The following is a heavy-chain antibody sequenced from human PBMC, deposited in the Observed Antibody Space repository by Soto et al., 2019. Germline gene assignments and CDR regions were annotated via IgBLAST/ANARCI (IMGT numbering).Heavy chain of an antibody. V-gene: IGHV4-59*01. CDR2: LYYGRSA. CDR3: ALRSMAVVPEY. J-gene: IGHJ4*02. CDR1: GDSISSYY. Sequence: QVQLQESGPGLVKPSETLSLTCAVSGDSISSYYCMWIRQPPGKGLESIGYLYYGRSANYNPSLKSRVTFSVDTSTNQCSLTLSSITAADTAVYYCALRSMAVVPEYWGQGTLVTVSS. D-gene: IGHD3-22*01.